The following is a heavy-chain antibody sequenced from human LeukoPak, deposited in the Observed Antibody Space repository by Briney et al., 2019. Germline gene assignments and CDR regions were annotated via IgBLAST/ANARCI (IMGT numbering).Heavy chain of an antibody. V-gene: IGHV3-7*01. Sequence: GGSLRLSCAASGFTFSSYWMSWVRQAPGKGLEWVANIKQDGSEKYYVDSVKGRFTISRDNAKNSLYLQMNSLRAEDTAVYYCAREPPLCSGGSCYYYYYMDVWGKGTTVTVSS. CDR1: GFTFSSYW. D-gene: IGHD2-15*01. CDR3: AREPPLCSGGSCYYYYYMDV. J-gene: IGHJ6*03. CDR2: IKQDGSEK.